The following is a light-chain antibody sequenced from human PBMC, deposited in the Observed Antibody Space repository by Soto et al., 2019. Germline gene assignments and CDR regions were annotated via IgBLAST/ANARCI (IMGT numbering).Light chain of an antibody. J-gene: IGKJ5*01. V-gene: IGKV1-39*01. CDR1: QSISTY. Sequence: DIHMTQSPSSLSASLGNRVTNTFRASQSISTYLNWYQRKPGKAPNLLIYDASRLQSGVPSRFSGSGGGTDFTLSISSVQPEDFATYFCQQSYMDPITFGQGTRLEIK. CDR3: QQSYMDPIT. CDR2: DAS.